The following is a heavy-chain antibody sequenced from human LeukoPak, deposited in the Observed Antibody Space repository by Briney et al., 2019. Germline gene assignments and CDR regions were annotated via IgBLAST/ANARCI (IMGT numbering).Heavy chain of an antibody. J-gene: IGHJ4*02. CDR1: GDSISDYY. CDR3: ARGEYYFDP. V-gene: IGHV4-59*01. Sequence: PSETLSLTCTVSGDSISDYYWSWIRQPPGKGLEWIGYIYYSGSTNYNPSLKSRVTISVDTSKNQFSLKLSSVSAADTAVYYCARGEYYFDPWGQGTLVTVSS. CDR2: IYYSGST.